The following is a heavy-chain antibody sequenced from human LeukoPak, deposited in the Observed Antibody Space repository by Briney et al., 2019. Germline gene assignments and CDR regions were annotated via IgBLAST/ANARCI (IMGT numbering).Heavy chain of an antibody. Sequence: GGSLRLSCGASGFXFSSSSINWVRQAPGKGLEWVSYISSSSSTIYYADSVKGRFTISRDNAKNSLYLQMNSLRDEDTAVYYCAPTGVGSFDYWGQGTLVTVSS. D-gene: IGHD3-10*01. CDR3: APTGVGSFDY. J-gene: IGHJ4*02. CDR2: ISSSSSTI. V-gene: IGHV3-48*02. CDR1: GFXFSSSS.